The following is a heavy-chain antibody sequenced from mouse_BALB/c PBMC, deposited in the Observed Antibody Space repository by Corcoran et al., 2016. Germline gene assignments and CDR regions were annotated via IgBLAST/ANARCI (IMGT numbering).Heavy chain of an antibody. CDR1: GYTFTNYG. J-gene: IGHJ4*01. D-gene: IGHD6-1*01. CDR2: INTYTGEP. V-gene: IGHV9-3-1*01. CDR3: ARAPLHYYAMDY. Sequence: QIQLMQSGPELKKPGETVKISCKASGYTFTNYGMNWVKQAPGKGLKWMGWINTYTGEPTYADDFKGRFAFSLEISANTAYLQINNLKNEDTATYFCARAPLHYYAMDYWGQGTSVTVSS.